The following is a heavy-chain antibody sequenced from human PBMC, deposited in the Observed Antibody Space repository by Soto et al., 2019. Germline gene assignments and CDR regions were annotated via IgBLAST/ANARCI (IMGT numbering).Heavy chain of an antibody. CDR2: IFYTGTT. CDR3: ARPRKGYYYGMDV. V-gene: IGHV4-39*01. J-gene: IGHJ6*02. CDR1: GGSISTTNYY. Sequence: SETLSLTCTVSGGSISTTNYYWGWIRQPPGKGLEWIGSIFYTGTTYHNPSLKSRVTISVDPSKNQISLKLSSVTAADTAVYYCARPRKGYYYGMDVWGQGTTVTVSS.